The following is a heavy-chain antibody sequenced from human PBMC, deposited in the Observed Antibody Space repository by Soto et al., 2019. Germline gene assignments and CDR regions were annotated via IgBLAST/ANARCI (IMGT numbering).Heavy chain of an antibody. CDR2: IIPILGIA. J-gene: IGHJ6*03. Sequence: SVKVSCKASGGTFSSYTISWVRQAPGQGLEWMGRIIPILGIANYAQKFQGRVTITADKSTSTAYMELSSLRSEDTAVYYCARGTLPSRGITIFGVVISYMDVWGKGTTVTVSS. CDR3: ARGTLPSRGITIFGVVISYMDV. D-gene: IGHD3-3*01. CDR1: GGTFSSYT. V-gene: IGHV1-69*02.